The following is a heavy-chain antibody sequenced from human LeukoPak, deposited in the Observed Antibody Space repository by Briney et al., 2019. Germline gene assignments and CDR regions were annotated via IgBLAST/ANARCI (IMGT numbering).Heavy chain of an antibody. J-gene: IGHJ4*02. CDR1: GVTLSNYG. CDR2: ISGSGGRP. CDR3: AKRGVVIRVILVGFHKEAYYFDS. D-gene: IGHD3-22*01. Sequence: LAGGSLRLSCAVSGVTLSNYGMSWVRQAPGKGLEWVAGISGSGGRPNYADSVKGRSTISRDNPKNTLYLQMNSLRAEDTAVYFCAKRGVVIRVILVGFHKEAYYFDSWGQGALVTVSS. V-gene: IGHV3-23*01.